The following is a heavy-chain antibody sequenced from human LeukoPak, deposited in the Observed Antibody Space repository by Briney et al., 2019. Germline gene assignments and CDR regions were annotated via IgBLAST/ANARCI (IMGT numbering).Heavy chain of an antibody. CDR2: IIPIFGTA. V-gene: IGHV1-69*05. Sequence: GASVKVSCKASGGTFSSYAISWVRQAPGQGLEWMGGIIPIFGTANYAQKFQGRVTITTDESTSTAYMELSSLRSEDTAVYYCARTLFGGSYYYYMDVWGKGTTVTVSS. D-gene: IGHD1-26*01. CDR3: ARTLFGGSYYYYMDV. CDR1: GGTFSSYA. J-gene: IGHJ6*03.